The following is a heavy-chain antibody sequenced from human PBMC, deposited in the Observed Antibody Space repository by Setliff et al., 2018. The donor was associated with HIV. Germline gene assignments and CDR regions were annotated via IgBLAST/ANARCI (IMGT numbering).Heavy chain of an antibody. Sequence: PGGSLRLSCAASGLIFSSYEMNWVRQAPGKGLEWVASIDHFGSEENYVDSVKGRFTISRDNTKNSLHLQLDSLSAEDAAVYFCVRDGHLYGQPFGYWGQGALVTVSS. J-gene: IGHJ4*02. V-gene: IGHV3-7*03. CDR2: IDHFGSEE. CDR1: GLIFSSYE. D-gene: IGHD3-10*01. CDR3: VRDGHLYGQPFGY.